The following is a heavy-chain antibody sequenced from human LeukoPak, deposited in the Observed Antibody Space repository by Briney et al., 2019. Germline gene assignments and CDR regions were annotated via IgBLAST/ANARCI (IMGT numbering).Heavy chain of an antibody. CDR1: GFTFSSYS. J-gene: IGHJ4*02. CDR3: ARGYGDYVDYYFDY. CDR2: ISSSSSTI. Sequence: GGSLRLSRAASGFTFSSYSMNWVRQAPGKGLEWVSYISSSSSTIYYAGSVKGRFTISRDNAKNSLYLQMNSLRAEDTAVYYCARGYGDYVDYYFDYWGQGTLVTVSS. V-gene: IGHV3-48*04. D-gene: IGHD4-17*01.